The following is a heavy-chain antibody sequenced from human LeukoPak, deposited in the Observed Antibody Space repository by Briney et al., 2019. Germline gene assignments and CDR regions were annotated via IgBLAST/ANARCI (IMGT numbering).Heavy chain of an antibody. D-gene: IGHD2-2*02. CDR2: ISASNGNE. Sequence: GASVKLSCTASGYTFTSYGISWVRQATGPGLEWMGCISASNGNENYAQKLQGRVTMTTDTSTSTDYMELRSLRSDDTAVYYCARDLMHCSSTSCYRAYNWFDPWGEGTLVTVSS. V-gene: IGHV1-18*01. CDR1: GYTFTSYG. CDR3: ARDLMHCSSTSCYRAYNWFDP. J-gene: IGHJ5*02.